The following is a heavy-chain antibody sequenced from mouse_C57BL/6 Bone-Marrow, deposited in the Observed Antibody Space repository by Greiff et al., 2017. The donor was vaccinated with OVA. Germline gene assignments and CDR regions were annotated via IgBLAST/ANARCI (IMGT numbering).Heavy chain of an antibody. V-gene: IGHV1-9*01. CDR3: ANGLLRFAY. CDR2: ILPGSGST. D-gene: IGHD1-1*01. CDR1: GSPFTGYW. J-gene: IGHJ3*01. Sequence: FQLQQSGADLMKPGASVNLSCKATGSPFTGYWMEWVKQRPGHGLEWIGEILPGSGSTNYNEKFKGKSTFTADTSSNTAYMQLSSLTTEDSAIYYCANGLLRFAYWGQGTLVTVSA.